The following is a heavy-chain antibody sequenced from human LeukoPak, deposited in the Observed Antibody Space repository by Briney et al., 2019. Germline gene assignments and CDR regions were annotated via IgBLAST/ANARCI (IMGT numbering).Heavy chain of an antibody. CDR1: GFTFGSFG. CDR3: ARDVDTAMVWSIIDY. Sequence: GGSLRLSCAASGFTFGSFGMHWVRQAPGRGLEWVAVIWYDGSNKYYADSVKGRFTISRDNFKNMLYLQMNSLRVEDTAVYYCARDVDTAMVWSIIDYWGQGILVTVSS. D-gene: IGHD5-18*01. J-gene: IGHJ4*02. CDR2: IWYDGSNK. V-gene: IGHV3-33*01.